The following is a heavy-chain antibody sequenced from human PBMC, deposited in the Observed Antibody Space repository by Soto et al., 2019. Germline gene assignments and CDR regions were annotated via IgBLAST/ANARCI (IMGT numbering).Heavy chain of an antibody. CDR1: GFTFSSHS. CDR2: ISYDGSIK. Sequence: QVQLVESGGGVVQPGRSLRLSCAASGFTFSSHSIQWVRQAPGKGLEWVAVISYDGSIKYYADSVKGRFTISRDNSKKPGKFQMNSLRAEDTAVFYCAREWSTSGDLDYWGQGTLVIVSS. V-gene: IGHV3-30*14. J-gene: IGHJ4*02. D-gene: IGHD3-10*01. CDR3: AREWSTSGDLDY.